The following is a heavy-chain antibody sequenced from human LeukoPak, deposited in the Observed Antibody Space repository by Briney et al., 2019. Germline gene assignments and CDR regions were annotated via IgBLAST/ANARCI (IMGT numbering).Heavy chain of an antibody. CDR3: ASGPTYDFVRVILY. V-gene: IGHV3-7*01. CDR1: GSTFSNYW. Sequence: GGSLRLSCAASGSTFSNYWMSWVRQPPGKGLEWVANIKQDGSEKYYVDSVKGRFTISRDNAKNSLYLQMNNLSIEDTAVYYCASGPTYDFVRVILYWGQGTLVTVSS. J-gene: IGHJ4*02. D-gene: IGHD3-16*01. CDR2: IKQDGSEK.